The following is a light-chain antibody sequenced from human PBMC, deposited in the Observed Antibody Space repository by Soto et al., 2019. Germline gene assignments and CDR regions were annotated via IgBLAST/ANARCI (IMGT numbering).Light chain of an antibody. J-gene: IGKJ5*01. CDR3: QLYDHSPP. CDR1: QSVTSIF. Sequence: DILLTQAPGTVSLSPGERGTLSCRASQSVTSIFVGWYKQKPGQAPSLLIYGASSRATDLPDRFSGTGSGTDFTLTISRLEPEEFAVYDRQLYDHSPPFGQGTRLEIK. V-gene: IGKV3-20*01. CDR2: GAS.